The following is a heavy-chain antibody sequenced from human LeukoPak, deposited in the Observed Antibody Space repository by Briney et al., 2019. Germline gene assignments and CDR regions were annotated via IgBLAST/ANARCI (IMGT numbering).Heavy chain of an antibody. CDR1: GGTFSSYT. D-gene: IGHD6-19*01. J-gene: IGHJ6*02. CDR2: ITPILGIA. CDR3: ARDLGDSGGWPRNYYYGMDV. Sequence: SVKVSCKASGGTFSSYTISWVRQAPGQGLEWMGRITPILGIANYAQKFQGRVTITADKSTSTAYMELSSLRSEDTAVYYCARDLGDSGGWPRNYYYGMDVWGQGTTVTVSS. V-gene: IGHV1-69*04.